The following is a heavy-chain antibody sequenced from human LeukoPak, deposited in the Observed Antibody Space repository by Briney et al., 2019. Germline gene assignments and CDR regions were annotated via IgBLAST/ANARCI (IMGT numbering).Heavy chain of an antibody. Sequence: ASVKVSCKASGYTFTGYHIHWVRQAPGQGLEWMGRINPNSGDTNYAQKFQGRVTMTRDTSISTAYMELSRLRSDDTAVYYCAREPSDLPLIPAPNYFDYWGQGTLVTVSS. D-gene: IGHD6-6*01. CDR2: INPNSGDT. J-gene: IGHJ4*02. CDR1: GYTFTGYH. V-gene: IGHV1-2*06. CDR3: AREPSDLPLIPAPNYFDY.